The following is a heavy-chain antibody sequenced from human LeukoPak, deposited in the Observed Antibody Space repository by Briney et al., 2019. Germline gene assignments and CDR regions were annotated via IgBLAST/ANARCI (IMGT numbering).Heavy chain of an antibody. CDR1: GGSISSSSYY. J-gene: IGHJ4*02. D-gene: IGHD3-10*01. CDR3: ARGTASFYYGSGSHFDY. Sequence: SETLSLTCTVSGGSISSSSYYWGWIRQPPGKGLEWIGEINHSGSTNYNPSLKSRVTISVDTSKNQFSLKLSSVTAADTAVYYCARGTASFYYGSGSHFDYWGQGTLVTVSS. V-gene: IGHV4-39*07. CDR2: INHSGST.